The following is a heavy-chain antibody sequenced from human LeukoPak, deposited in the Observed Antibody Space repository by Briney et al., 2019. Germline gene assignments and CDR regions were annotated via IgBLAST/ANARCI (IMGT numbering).Heavy chain of an antibody. Sequence: SGTLSLTCAVSGGSISSSNWWSWVRQPPGKGLEWIGEIYHSGSTNYNPSPKSRVTISVDTSKNQFFLKLSSVTAADTAVYYCARSLLGWFDPWGQGTLVTVSS. J-gene: IGHJ5*02. CDR2: IYHSGST. V-gene: IGHV4-4*02. CDR3: ARSLLGWFDP. D-gene: IGHD7-27*01. CDR1: GGSISSSNW.